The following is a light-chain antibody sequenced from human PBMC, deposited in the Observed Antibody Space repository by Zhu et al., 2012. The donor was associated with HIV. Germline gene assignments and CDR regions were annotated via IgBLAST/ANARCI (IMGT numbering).Light chain of an antibody. Sequence: EVVLTQSPDTLSLSPGERVILSCRASQSIGSSLAWYQQKPGLAPRLLIYRASTRATGIPARFSGSGSGTEFTLTISRMESEDFAVYYCQQHNNWPLFGQGTKVEMK. V-gene: IGKV3-15*01. J-gene: IGKJ1*01. CDR1: QSIGSS. CDR2: RAS. CDR3: QQHNNWPL.